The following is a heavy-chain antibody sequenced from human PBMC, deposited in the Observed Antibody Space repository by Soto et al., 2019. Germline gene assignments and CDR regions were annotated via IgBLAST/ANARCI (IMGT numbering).Heavy chain of an antibody. J-gene: IGHJ6*02. V-gene: IGHV1-46*01. CDR1: GYTSTSYY. D-gene: IGHD1-26*01. CDR2: INPSGGST. Sequence: ASVKVSCKASGYTSTSYYMHWVRQAPGQGLEWMGIINPSGGSTSYAQKFQGRVTMTRDTSTSTVYMELSSLRSEDTAVYYCARDQGPSGSYVAYYYYGMDVWGQGATVTVSS. CDR3: ARDQGPSGSYVAYYYYGMDV.